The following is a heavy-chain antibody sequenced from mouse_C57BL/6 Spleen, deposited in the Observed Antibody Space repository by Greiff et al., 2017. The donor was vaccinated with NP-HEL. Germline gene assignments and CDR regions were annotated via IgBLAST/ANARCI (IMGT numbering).Heavy chain of an antibody. CDR3: ARLLRSFYWYFDV. D-gene: IGHD1-1*01. Sequence: QVQLQQPGTELVKPGASVKLSCKASGYTFTSYWMHWVKQRPGQGLEWIGNINPSNGGTNYNEKFKSKATLTVDKSSSTAYMQLSSLTSEDSAVYYGARLLRSFYWYFDVWGTGTTVTVSS. CDR2: INPSNGGT. V-gene: IGHV1-53*01. CDR1: GYTFTSYW. J-gene: IGHJ1*03.